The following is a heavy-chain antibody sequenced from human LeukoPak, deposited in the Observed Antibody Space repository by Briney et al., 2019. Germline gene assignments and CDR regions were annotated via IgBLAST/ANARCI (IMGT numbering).Heavy chain of an antibody. CDR2: IHYSGTT. CDR1: GGSISRYY. V-gene: IGHV4-59*01. CDR3: ARAQIIAAAAGHFDL. Sequence: PSETLSLTCTVYGGSISRYYWRWIRQPPGKGLEWIGHIHYSGTTNYNPSLKSRVTLSVDTSKNQFSLKLSSVTTADTAVFYCARAQIIAAAAGHFDLWGRGTLVTVSS. D-gene: IGHD6-13*01. J-gene: IGHJ2*01.